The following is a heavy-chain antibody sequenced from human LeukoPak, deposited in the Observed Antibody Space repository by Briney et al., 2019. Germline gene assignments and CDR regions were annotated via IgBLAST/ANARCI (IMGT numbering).Heavy chain of an antibody. CDR2: IYTSGSS. Sequence: KPSGTLSLTCTVSGASIRSYYWTWIWQPAGKGLEWLGRIYTSGSSKYNPSLKSRVTMSLDTSKNQFSLKLFSVTAADTAVYYCARAFGGDTDYWGQGTLVTVSS. V-gene: IGHV4-4*07. J-gene: IGHJ4*02. CDR1: GASIRSYY. D-gene: IGHD3-10*01. CDR3: ARAFGGDTDY.